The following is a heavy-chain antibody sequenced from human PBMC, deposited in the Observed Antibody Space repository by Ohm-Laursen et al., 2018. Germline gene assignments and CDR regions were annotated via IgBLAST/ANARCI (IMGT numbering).Heavy chain of an antibody. Sequence: SDTLSLTCTVSGGSISSGYYYWSWIRQHPGKGLEWIGYIYYSGSTSYNPSLKSRVTISVDTSENQFSLKLSSVTAADTAVYYCARDEGSGYRNFGYWGQGTLVTVSS. J-gene: IGHJ4*02. D-gene: IGHD5-18*01. V-gene: IGHV4-31*03. CDR1: GGSISSGYYY. CDR2: IYYSGST. CDR3: ARDEGSGYRNFGY.